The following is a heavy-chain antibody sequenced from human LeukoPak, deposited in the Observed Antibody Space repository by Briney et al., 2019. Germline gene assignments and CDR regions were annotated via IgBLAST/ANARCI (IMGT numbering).Heavy chain of an antibody. J-gene: IGHJ5*02. Sequence: PSETLSLTCAVYGGSFSGYYWSWIRQPPGKGLEWIGEINHSGSTNYNPSLKSRVTISVDTSKNQFSLKLSSVTAADTAVYYCARTGPSQYYGSGTSRFDPWGQGTLVTVSS. V-gene: IGHV4-34*01. D-gene: IGHD3-10*01. CDR2: INHSGST. CDR3: ARTGPSQYYGSGTSRFDP. CDR1: GGSFSGYY.